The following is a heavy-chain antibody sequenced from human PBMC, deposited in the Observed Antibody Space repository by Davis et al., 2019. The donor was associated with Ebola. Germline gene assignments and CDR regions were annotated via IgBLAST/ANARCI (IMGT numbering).Heavy chain of an antibody. CDR3: ARRSYDSSGYYWYYFDY. J-gene: IGHJ4*02. V-gene: IGHV1-69*13. D-gene: IGHD3-22*01. CDR2: IIPIFGTA. CDR1: GGTFSSYA. Sequence: SVKVSCKASGGTFSSYAISWVRQAPGQGLEWMGGIIPIFGTANYAQKFQGRVTITADESTSTAYMELSSLRSEDTAVYYCARRSYDSSGYYWYYFDYWGQGTLVTVSS.